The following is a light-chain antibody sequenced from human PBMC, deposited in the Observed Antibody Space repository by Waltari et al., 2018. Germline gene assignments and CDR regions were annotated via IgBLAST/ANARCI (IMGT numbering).Light chain of an antibody. CDR2: DVS. CDR3: SSYTSIKTLA. Sequence: PWPHPPSLPGFLGHRFPSSSPEPTVTVVVTTMSSWYKQYPAKPPNLMIFDVSNRPSGVSNRFSGSKSGNTASLTISGLQPEDEADYYCSSYTSIKTLAFGGGTKLTVL. J-gene: IGLJ2*01. V-gene: IGLV2-14*01. CDR1: TVTVVVTT.